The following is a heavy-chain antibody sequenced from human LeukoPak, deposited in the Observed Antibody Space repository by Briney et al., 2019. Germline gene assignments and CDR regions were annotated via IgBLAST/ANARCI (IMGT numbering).Heavy chain of an antibody. Sequence: GGSLRLSCAASGFTFSSYSMNWVRQAPGKGLEWVSSISSSSSYIYYADSVKGRFTISRDNAKNSLYLQMNSLRAEDTAVYYCVRGAPQDYYYGMDVWGQGTTVTVSS. J-gene: IGHJ6*02. CDR3: VRGAPQDYYYGMDV. CDR1: GFTFSSYS. CDR2: ISSSSSYI. V-gene: IGHV3-21*01.